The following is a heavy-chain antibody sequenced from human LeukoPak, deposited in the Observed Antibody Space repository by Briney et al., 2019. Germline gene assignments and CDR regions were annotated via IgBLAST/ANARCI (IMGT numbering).Heavy chain of an antibody. Sequence: SETLSLTCTVSGGSISSYYWSWIRQPPGKGLEWIGYIYYSGSTNYNPSLKSRVAISVDTSKNQFSLKLSSVTAADTAVYYCARETSQKGAHYMDVWGKGTTVTISS. CDR3: ARETSQKGAHYMDV. J-gene: IGHJ6*03. CDR2: IYYSGST. D-gene: IGHD3-16*01. CDR1: GGSISSYY. V-gene: IGHV4-59*01.